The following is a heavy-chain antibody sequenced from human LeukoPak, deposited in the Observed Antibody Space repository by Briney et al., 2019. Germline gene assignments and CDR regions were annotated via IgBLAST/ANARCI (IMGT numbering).Heavy chain of an antibody. CDR3: ARATELELSDHDYYIDV. V-gene: IGHV3-21*01. CDR2: LTSSSSYI. CDR1: GFIYWRLS. Sequence: GGSLTLLCAAWGFIYWRLSIMDLRQAPGKGGVGCSSLTSSSSYIYYADSVKGPFTISRDNAKNPLYLQMHSLRAEDTAVYYCARATELELSDHDYYIDVWGKWTTVTVSS. D-gene: IGHD1-1*01. J-gene: IGHJ6*03.